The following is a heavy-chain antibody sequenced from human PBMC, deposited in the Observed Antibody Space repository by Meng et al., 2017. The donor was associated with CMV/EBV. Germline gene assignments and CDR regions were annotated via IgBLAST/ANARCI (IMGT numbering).Heavy chain of an antibody. CDR2: IYYSGST. Sequence: SETLSLTCSVSGGPSSSSRYYWGWIRQPPGKGLEWIGSIYYSGSTYYSSSLKSRVTISVDTSKNQVSLKLSSVTASDTAVYYCARVNYYDFWSGYIAANYYYYGMDVWGQGTTVTVSS. D-gene: IGHD3-3*01. V-gene: IGHV4-39*07. CDR1: GGPSSSSRYY. CDR3: ARVNYYDFWSGYIAANYYYYGMDV. J-gene: IGHJ6*02.